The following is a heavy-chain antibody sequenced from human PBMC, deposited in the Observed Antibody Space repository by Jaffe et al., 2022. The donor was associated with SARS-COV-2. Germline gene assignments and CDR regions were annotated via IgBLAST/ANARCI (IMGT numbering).Heavy chain of an antibody. D-gene: IGHD3-9*01. CDR2: ISSSSSYI. J-gene: IGHJ6*02. V-gene: IGHV3-21*01. CDR1: GFTFSSYS. CDR3: ASRREYDILTGYGGYYGMDV. Sequence: EVQLVESGGGLVKPGGSLRLSCAASGFTFSSYSMNWVRQAPGKGLEWVSSISSSSSYIYYADSVKGRFTISRDNAKNSLYLQMNSLRAEDTAVYYCASRREYDILTGYGGYYGMDVWGQGTTVTVSS.